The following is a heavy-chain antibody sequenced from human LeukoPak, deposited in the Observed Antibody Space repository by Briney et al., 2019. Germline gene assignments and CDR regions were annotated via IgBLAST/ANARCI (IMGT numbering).Heavy chain of an antibody. V-gene: IGHV1-2*02. Sequence: ASVKVSCKASGYTFTGYYMHWVRQAPGQGLEWMGWINPNSGGTNYAQKFQGRVTMTRDTSISTAYMELSRLRSDDTAVYYCARVDGGNITMVRGAHIFGYWGQGTLVTVSS. J-gene: IGHJ4*02. CDR3: ARVDGGNITMVRGAHIFGY. D-gene: IGHD3-10*01. CDR1: GYTFTGYY. CDR2: INPNSGGT.